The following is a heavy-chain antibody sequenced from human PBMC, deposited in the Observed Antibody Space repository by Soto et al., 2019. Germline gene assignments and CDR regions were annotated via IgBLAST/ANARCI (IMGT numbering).Heavy chain of an antibody. D-gene: IGHD2-2*01. CDR3: AREWVVVKYYYYYGMDV. V-gene: IGHV4-30-4*01. CDR1: GGSISSGDYY. J-gene: IGHJ6*02. CDR2: IYYSGST. Sequence: NPSETLSLTCTVSGGSISSGDYYWSWIRQPPGKGLEWIGYIYYSGSTYYNPSLKSRVTISVDTSKNQFSLKLSSVTAADTAVYYCAREWVVVKYYYYYGMDVWGQGTTVTVSS.